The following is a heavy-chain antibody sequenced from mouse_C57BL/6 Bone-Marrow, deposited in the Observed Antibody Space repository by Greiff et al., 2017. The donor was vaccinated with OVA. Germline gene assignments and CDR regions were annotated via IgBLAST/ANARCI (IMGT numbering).Heavy chain of an antibody. CDR3: ARSRFYYDYDRRRFAY. V-gene: IGHV1-4*01. Sequence: QVQLQQSGADLARPGASVKMSCKASGYTFTSYTMHWVQQRPGQGLEWIGYINTSSGSTKYNQKVKDQATLTADKSSSTAYMQLSSLTSEDSAVYYCARSRFYYDYDRRRFAYWGQGTLVTVSA. CDR2: INTSSGST. D-gene: IGHD2-4*01. CDR1: GYTFTSYT. J-gene: IGHJ3*01.